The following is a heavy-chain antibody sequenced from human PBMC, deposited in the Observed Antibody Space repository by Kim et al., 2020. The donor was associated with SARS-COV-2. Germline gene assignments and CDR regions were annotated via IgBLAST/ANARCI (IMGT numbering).Heavy chain of an antibody. CDR3: VRSTISIYGTSWYGEFGE. D-gene: IGHD3-10*01. Sequence: GGSLRLSCAASGFTFGSYAMNWVRQAPGKGLEWVSAISGSGDVTYYADSVNGRFTMSRDKFNNTVYMQMNSLRAEDTAVYYCVRSTISIYGTSWYGEFGEWGQGTQVTVSS. CDR1: GFTFGSYA. J-gene: IGHJ4*02. CDR2: ISGSGDVT. V-gene: IGHV3-23*01.